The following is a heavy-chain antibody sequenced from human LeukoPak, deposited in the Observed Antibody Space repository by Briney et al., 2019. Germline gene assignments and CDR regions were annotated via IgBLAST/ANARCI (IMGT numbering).Heavy chain of an antibody. CDR2: IYYSGTT. CDR1: GGSISSSSCS. J-gene: IGHJ4*02. V-gene: IGHV4-39*01. Sequence: SETLSLTCTVSGGSISSSSCSWGWIRQPPGKGLEWIGSIYYSGTTYYNPSLKSRVTISVDTSKIQFSLKLSSVAATDTAVYFCARLRFDFWSGYTHPYFDYWGQGTLVTVSS. CDR3: ARLRFDFWSGYTHPYFDY. D-gene: IGHD3-3*01.